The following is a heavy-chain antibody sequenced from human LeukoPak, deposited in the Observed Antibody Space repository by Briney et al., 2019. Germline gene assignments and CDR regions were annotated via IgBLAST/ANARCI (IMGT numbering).Heavy chain of an antibody. CDR1: GFTFSSYA. J-gene: IGHJ4*02. V-gene: IGHV3-21*06. Sequence: PGGSLRLSCAASGFTFSSYAMNWVRQAPWKGLEWVSSISTSRSYTFYADSAKGRFTISRDNAKNTLYLQMNSLRAEDTAVYYCAREMSTIQDLDYWGQGTLVTVSS. CDR3: AREMSTIQDLDY. CDR2: ISTSRSYT. D-gene: IGHD5-24*01.